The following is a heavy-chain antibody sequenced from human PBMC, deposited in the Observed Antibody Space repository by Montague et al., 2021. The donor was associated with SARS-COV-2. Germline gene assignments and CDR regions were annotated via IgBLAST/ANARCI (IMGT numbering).Heavy chain of an antibody. CDR2: IKQDGSEK. V-gene: IGHV3-7*02. CDR1: GFPFSTFW. Sequence: SLRLSCAASGFPFSTFWMTWFRQVPGKGLEWVANIKQDGSEKYYVDSVKGRFTISRDNAKNTLYLQMNSLRAEDTAVYYCARRENHAFDIWGQGTMVTVSS. CDR3: ARRENHAFDI. J-gene: IGHJ3*02. D-gene: IGHD1-14*01.